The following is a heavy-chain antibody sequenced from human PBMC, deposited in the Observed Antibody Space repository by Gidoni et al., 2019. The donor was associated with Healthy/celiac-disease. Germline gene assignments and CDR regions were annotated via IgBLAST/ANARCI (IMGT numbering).Heavy chain of an antibody. J-gene: IGHJ4*02. CDR1: GFPFSSYS. CDR3: ARDGGGRDY. V-gene: IGHV3-21*01. CDR2: ICCSSSYI. D-gene: IGHD3-16*01. Sequence: EVQLVESGGGLVKPGGSLRLSCAASGFPFSSYSMNWVRQAPGKGLECSSSICCSSSYISYADSVTGRFTISRDNAKNSLYLQMNGLSAEDTAVYYCARDGGGRDYWGQGTLVTVSS.